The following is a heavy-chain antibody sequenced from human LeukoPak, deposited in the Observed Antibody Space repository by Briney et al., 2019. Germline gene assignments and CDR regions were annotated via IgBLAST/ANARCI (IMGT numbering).Heavy chain of an antibody. V-gene: IGHV1-69*13. CDR3: ARGVSVSFTYYYYYMDV. Sequence: SVKVPCKASGGTFSSYSISWVRQAPGQGLEWMGVIIPMFGTTTYAQRFQGRVTITADESTSTAYMELSSLRSEDTAVYYCARGVSVSFTYYYYYMDVWGKGTTVTISS. CDR2: IIPMFGTT. CDR1: GGTFSSYS. J-gene: IGHJ6*03. D-gene: IGHD3-22*01.